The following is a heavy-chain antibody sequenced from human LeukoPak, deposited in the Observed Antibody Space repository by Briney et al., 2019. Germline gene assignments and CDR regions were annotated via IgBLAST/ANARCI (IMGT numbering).Heavy chain of an antibody. CDR1: GFTCSTYA. D-gene: IGHD5-24*01. CDR2: ISGKGIST. J-gene: IGHJ3*02. CDR3: AKDRRDAFLGDAFDI. V-gene: IGHV3-23*01. Sequence: PGGSLRLSCAASGFTCSTYAMNWVRQAPGKGLEWVSVISGKGISTYYADSVKGRFTISGDDSKNMLYLHMNSLGAEDTALYYCAKDRRDAFLGDAFDIWGQGTMVTVSS.